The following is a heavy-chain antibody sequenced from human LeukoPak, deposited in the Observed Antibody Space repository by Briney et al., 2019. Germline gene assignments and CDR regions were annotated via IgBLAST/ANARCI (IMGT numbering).Heavy chain of an antibody. CDR3: AREATVWFGELFRYWYFDL. J-gene: IGHJ2*01. CDR2: IRYDGSNK. CDR1: GFTFSSYG. V-gene: IGHV3-30*02. D-gene: IGHD3-10*01. Sequence: PGGSLRLSCAASGFTFSSYGMHWVRQAPGKGLEWVAFIRYDGSNKYYADSVKGRFTISRDNSKNTLYLQMNSLRAEDTAVYYCAREATVWFGELFRYWYFDLWGRGTLVTVSS.